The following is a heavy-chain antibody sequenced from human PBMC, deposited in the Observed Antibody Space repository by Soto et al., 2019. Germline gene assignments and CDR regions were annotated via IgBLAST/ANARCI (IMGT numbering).Heavy chain of an antibody. CDR2: IIPISGTA. CDR1: GGTFSSYA. D-gene: IGHD3-22*01. Sequence: SVKVSCKASGGTFSSYAISWVRQAPGQGLEWMGGIIPISGTANYAQKFQGRVTITADESTSTAYMELSILSSEDTSLYYFALSYSIGYYGFDYWGRGTLVTVSS. V-gene: IGHV1-69*13. CDR3: ALSYSIGYYGFDY. J-gene: IGHJ4*02.